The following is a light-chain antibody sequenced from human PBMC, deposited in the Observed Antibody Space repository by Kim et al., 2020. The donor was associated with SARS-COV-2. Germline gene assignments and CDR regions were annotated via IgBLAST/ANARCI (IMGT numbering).Light chain of an antibody. CDR3: AAWDDSPDGYVV. V-gene: IGLV1-44*01. CDR1: TSNIETNT. Sequence: ELTQPPSVSGTPGQRVSISCSGSTSNIETNTVNWYQQLPGAAPKLLIHTNNQRPSGVPDRFSGSRFGISASLTISGLQSEDEADYFCAAWDDSPDGYVVFGGGTQLTVL. CDR2: TNN. J-gene: IGLJ2*01.